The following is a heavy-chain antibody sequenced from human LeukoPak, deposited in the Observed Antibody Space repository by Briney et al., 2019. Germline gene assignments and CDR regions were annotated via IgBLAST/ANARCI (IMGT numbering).Heavy chain of an antibody. CDR1: GGTFSSYA. CDR3: ARGDSSSWYGPRYYYYYMDV. V-gene: IGHV1-69*13. CDR2: IIPIFGTA. D-gene: IGHD6-13*01. J-gene: IGHJ6*03. Sequence: SVKVSCKASGGTFSSYAISWVRQAPGQGLEWMGGIIPIFGTANYAQKFQGRVTITADESTSTAYMEPSSLRSEDTAVYYCARGDSSSWYGPRYYYYYMDVWGKGTTVTVSS.